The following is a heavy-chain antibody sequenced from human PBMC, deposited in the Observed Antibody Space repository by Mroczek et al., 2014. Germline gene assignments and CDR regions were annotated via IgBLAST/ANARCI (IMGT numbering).Heavy chain of an antibody. J-gene: IGHJ4*02. V-gene: IGHV3-30*18. CDR3: AKDVASPAAVYYFDY. CDR1: GFSFSRYG. CDR2: ISYDGRDY. D-gene: IGHD6-13*01. Sequence: QVQLVESGGGVVQPGRSLRLSCAASGFSFSRYGIHWVRQAPGKGLEWVTVISYDGRDYHYADSVKGRFTISRDNSKNTVYLQLNSLKPEDTAVYYCAKDVASPAAVYYFDYWGQGTLVTVSS.